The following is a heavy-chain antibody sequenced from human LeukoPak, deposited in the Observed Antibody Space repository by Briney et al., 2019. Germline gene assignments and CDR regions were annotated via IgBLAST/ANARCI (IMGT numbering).Heavy chain of an antibody. CDR2: INHSGST. CDR3: ARESVAGSIDY. D-gene: IGHD6-19*01. CDR1: GGSISSYY. J-gene: IGHJ4*02. V-gene: IGHV4-34*01. Sequence: SETLSLTCTVSGGSISSYYWSWIRQPPGKGLEWIGEINHSGSTNYNPSLKSRVTISVDTSKNQFSLKLSSVTAADTAVYYCARESVAGSIDYWGQGTLVTVSS.